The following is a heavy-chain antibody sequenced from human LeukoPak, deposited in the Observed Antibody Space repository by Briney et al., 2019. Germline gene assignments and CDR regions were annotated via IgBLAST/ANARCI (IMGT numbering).Heavy chain of an antibody. D-gene: IGHD6-13*01. J-gene: IGHJ4*02. Sequence: SGTLSLTCTVSGGSISSYYWSWIRQPPGKGLEWIGYAYYSGTTNYNPSLKSRVTISVDTSKNQFSLKLNSVTAADTAVYYCARNVYSGSFYFDSWGQGTLVTVSS. CDR2: AYYSGTT. V-gene: IGHV4-59*01. CDR3: ARNVYSGSFYFDS. CDR1: GGSISSYY.